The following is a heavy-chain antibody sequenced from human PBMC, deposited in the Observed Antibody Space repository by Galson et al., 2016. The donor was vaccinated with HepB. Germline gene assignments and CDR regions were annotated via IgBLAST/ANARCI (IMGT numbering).Heavy chain of an antibody. CDR3: SRVPRGPDQYFYGMDV. V-gene: IGHV3-49*03. J-gene: IGHJ6*02. CDR2: IRSKAYGGTT. D-gene: IGHD1-14*01. CDR1: GFTYGDYD. Sequence: SLRLACAASGFTYGDYDISWFRQAPGKGLEWINVIRSKAYGGTTEYAAPVKGRFTIPRDDSKSIAYRQMNSLKTEDTAVYYCSRVPRGPDQYFYGMDVWGQGTTVTVSS.